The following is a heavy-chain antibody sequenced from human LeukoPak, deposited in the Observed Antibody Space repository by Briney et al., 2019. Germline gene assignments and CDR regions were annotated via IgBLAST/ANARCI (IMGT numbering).Heavy chain of an antibody. CDR2: INHSGST. D-gene: IGHD6-19*01. Sequence: SETLSLTCAVYGGSFSGYYWSWIRQPPGKGLEWIGEINHSGSTNYNPSLKSRVTISVDTSKNQFSLKLGSVTAADTAVYYCARSSSGWYLHWFDPWGQGTLVTVSS. CDR1: GGSFSGYY. J-gene: IGHJ5*02. CDR3: ARSSSGWYLHWFDP. V-gene: IGHV4-34*01.